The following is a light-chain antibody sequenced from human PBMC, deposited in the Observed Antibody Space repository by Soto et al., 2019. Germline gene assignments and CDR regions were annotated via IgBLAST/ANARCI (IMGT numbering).Light chain of an antibody. CDR2: EVS. V-gene: IGLV2-23*02. CDR3: CSYAGSSTYV. CDR1: SSDVGSYNL. J-gene: IGLJ1*01. Sequence: QSVLTQPASVSGSPRQSITISCTGTSSDVGSYNLVSWYHQHPGYDPKPMISEVSKRPPGVSNPSSGSKSGNTASLTISGLQADDEAYYYCCSYAGSSTYVVGTGTKLTVL.